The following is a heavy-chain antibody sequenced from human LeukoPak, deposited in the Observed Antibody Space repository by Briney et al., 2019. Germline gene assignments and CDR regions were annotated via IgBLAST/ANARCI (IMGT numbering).Heavy chain of an antibody. J-gene: IGHJ4*02. CDR3: ATYTGDTFDY. CDR2: IYYSGST. D-gene: IGHD7-27*01. CDR1: GGSISSSSYY. V-gene: IGHV4-39*01. Sequence: SETLSLTCTVSGGSISSSSYYWGWIRQPPGKGLEWIGSIYYSGSTYYNPSLKSRVTISVDTSKNQFSLKLSSVTAADTAVYYCATYTGDTFDYWGQGTLVTVSS.